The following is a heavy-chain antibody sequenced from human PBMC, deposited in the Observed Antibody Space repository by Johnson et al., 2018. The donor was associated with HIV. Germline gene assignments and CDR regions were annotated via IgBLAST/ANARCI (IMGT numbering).Heavy chain of an antibody. V-gene: IGHV3-11*04. CDR1: GFTFSDYY. CDR3: ARDWSSWYTVDAFDI. D-gene: IGHD6-13*01. CDR2: ISSSGSTI. J-gene: IGHJ3*02. Sequence: QVQLVESGGGLVKPGGSLRLSCAASGFTFSDYYMSWIRQAPGKGLEWVSYISSSGSTIYYEDTVKGRFTISRDNSKNTLYLQMNSLRAEDTAVYYCARDWSSWYTVDAFDIWGQGTMVTVSS.